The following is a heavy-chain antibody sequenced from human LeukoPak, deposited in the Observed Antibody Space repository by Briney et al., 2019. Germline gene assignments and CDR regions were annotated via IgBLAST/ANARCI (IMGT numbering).Heavy chain of an antibody. CDR2: MYHSGTT. CDR1: GGSISSGGYS. Sequence: SQTLSLTCAVSGGSISSGGYSWSWIRQPPGKGLEWIGYMYHSGTTHYNPSLKSRVTISVDKSKNQFSLKLSSVTAADTAVYYCAASSRLWASHQTGAFDYWGQGTLVTVSS. V-gene: IGHV4-30-2*01. D-gene: IGHD3-16*01. CDR3: AASSRLWASHQTGAFDY. J-gene: IGHJ4*02.